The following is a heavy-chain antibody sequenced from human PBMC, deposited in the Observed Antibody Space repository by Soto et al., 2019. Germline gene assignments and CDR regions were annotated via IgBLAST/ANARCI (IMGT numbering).Heavy chain of an antibody. V-gene: IGHV4-34*01. D-gene: IGHD2-8*01. CDR1: GGSFSGYY. CDR2: INHSGST. Sequence: SETLSLTCAVYGGSFSGYYWSWIRQPPGRGLEWIGEINHSGSTNYNPSLKSRVTISVDTSKNQFSLKLSSVTAADTAVYYCARARRIVLMVYAIYYYYGMDVWGQGTTVTVS. CDR3: ARARRIVLMVYAIYYYYGMDV. J-gene: IGHJ6*02.